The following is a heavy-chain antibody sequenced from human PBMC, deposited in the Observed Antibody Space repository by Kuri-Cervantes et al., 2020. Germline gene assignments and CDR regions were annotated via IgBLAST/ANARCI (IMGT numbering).Heavy chain of an antibody. J-gene: IGHJ5*02. Sequence: ASVKVSCKVSGYTLTELSMHWVRQAPGKGLEWMGGFDPEDGEIIYAQKFQGRVTMTEDTSTDTAYMELSSLRPEDTAVYYCATTPSGSGWYWFDPWGQGTLVTVSS. CDR2: FDPEDGEI. V-gene: IGHV1-24*01. CDR1: GYTLTELS. CDR3: ATTPSGSGWYWFDP. D-gene: IGHD6-19*01.